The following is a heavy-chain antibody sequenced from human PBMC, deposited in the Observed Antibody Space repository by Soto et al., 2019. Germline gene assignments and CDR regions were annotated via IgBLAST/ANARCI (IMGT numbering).Heavy chain of an antibody. J-gene: IGHJ4*02. CDR2: IIPILGIA. Sequence: ASVKVSCKASGGTFSSYAISWVRQAPGQGLEWMGRIIPILGIANYAQKFQGRVTITADKSTSTAYMELSSLRSEDTAVYYCARVLSRGYYYDYYFDYWGQGTLVTVSS. V-gene: IGHV1-69*04. CDR1: GGTFSSYA. CDR3: ARVLSRGYYYDYYFDY. D-gene: IGHD3-22*01.